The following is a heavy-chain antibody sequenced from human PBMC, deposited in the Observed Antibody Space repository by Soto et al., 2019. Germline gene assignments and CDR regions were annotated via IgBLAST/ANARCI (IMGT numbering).Heavy chain of an antibody. Sequence: GGSLRLSCAASGFTVSSNYMSWVRQAPGKGLEWVPVIYSGGSTYYADSVKGRFTISRDNSKDTLYLQMNSLRAEDTAVYYCARDCDFWSGYSPTTYYYMDVWGKGTTVTVS. CDR2: IYSGGST. J-gene: IGHJ6*03. D-gene: IGHD3-3*01. CDR3: ARDCDFWSGYSPTTYYYMDV. CDR1: GFTVSSNY. V-gene: IGHV3-66*01.